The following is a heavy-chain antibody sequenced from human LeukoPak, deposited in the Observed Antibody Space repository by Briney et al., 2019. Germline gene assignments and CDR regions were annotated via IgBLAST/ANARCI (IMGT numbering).Heavy chain of an antibody. J-gene: IGHJ4*02. Sequence: GGSLRLSCAASLFTLSSYWMTCVRQAPGKGLEWVSNINGDGSIENYVHSVRGRFSIFRDKPKDALYLQMNRPEVREKAILYCARDRIVGDTGGGDYWGQGTLVTVSS. CDR3: ARDRIVGDTGGGDY. V-gene: IGHV3-7*01. CDR2: INGDGSIE. CDR1: LFTLSSYW. D-gene: IGHD1-26*01.